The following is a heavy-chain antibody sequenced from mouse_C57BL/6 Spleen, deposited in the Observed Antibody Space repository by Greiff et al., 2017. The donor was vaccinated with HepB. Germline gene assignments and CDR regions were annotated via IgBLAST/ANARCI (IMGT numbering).Heavy chain of an antibody. J-gene: IGHJ2*01. CDR1: GYTFTSYW. D-gene: IGHD1-1*01. Sequence: QVQLKQSGAELAKPGASVKLSCKASGYTFTSYWMHWVKQRPGQGLEWIGYINPSSGYTKYNQKFKDKATLTADKSSSTAYMQLSSLTYEDSAVYYCARGTTVVAKTPYYFDYWGQGTTLTVSS. V-gene: IGHV1-7*01. CDR3: ARGTTVVAKTPYYFDY. CDR2: INPSSGYT.